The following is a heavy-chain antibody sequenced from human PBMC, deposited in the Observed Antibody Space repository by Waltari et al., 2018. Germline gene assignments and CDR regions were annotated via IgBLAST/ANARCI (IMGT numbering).Heavy chain of an antibody. CDR2: VHRSGRT. Sequence: QLQLQESGPGLVKPSGTLSLTCAVSDDSMRDSFWWSWVRQPPGKGLEWIGQVHRSGRTNYNPSFANRVTISLDASINQFSLKLTSAAAADTAVYYCARDRGRGLYLESWGRGALITVSP. CDR1: DDSMRDSFW. V-gene: IGHV4-4*02. D-gene: IGHD2-15*01. J-gene: IGHJ4*02. CDR3: ARDRGRGLYLES.